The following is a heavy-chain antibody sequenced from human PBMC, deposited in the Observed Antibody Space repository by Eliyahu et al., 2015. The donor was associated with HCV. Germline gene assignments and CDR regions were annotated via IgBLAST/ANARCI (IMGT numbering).Heavy chain of an antibody. D-gene: IGHD5-12*01. CDR1: GYXVFSDYY. V-gene: IGHV1-2*02. CDR2: MKASXGDT. Sequence: QVQLVQSGADMKRPGASVKVSCRASGYXVFSDYYIHWVRQAPGQGHEWMGWMKASXGDTKYAQKFQGRVTMTRETSISTAYMELTSLTSDDTALYYCAREGYSGNDYAFDSWGQGTLVTVSS. J-gene: IGHJ4*02. CDR3: AREGYSGNDYAFDS.